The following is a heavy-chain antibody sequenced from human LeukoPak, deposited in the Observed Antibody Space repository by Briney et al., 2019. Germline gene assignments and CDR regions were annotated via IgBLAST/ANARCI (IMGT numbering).Heavy chain of an antibody. CDR3: AKDRDIVVVPAANGGRFDY. CDR1: GLTFSSYA. J-gene: IGHJ4*02. CDR2: ISGSGGST. V-gene: IGHV3-23*01. D-gene: IGHD2-2*01. Sequence: GGSLRLSCAASGLTFSSYAMSWVRQAPGKGLEWVSAISGSGGSTYYADSVKGRFTISRDNSKNPLYLQMNSLRAEDTAVYYCAKDRDIVVVPAANGGRFDYWGQGTLVTVSS.